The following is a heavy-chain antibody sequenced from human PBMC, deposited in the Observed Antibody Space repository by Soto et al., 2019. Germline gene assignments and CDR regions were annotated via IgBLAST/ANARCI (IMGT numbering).Heavy chain of an antibody. CDR1: GYTFTGHY. CDR2: INPNSGDT. V-gene: IGHV1-2*02. Sequence: ASVKVSCTASGYTFTGHYMHWVRQAPGQGLEWMGWINPNSGDTNYAQKFQGRVTMTRDTSISTAYMDLSRLRSDDTAMYFCARDRSLGANWFDPWGQGTLVTVSA. CDR3: ARDRSLGANWFDP. J-gene: IGHJ5*02. D-gene: IGHD1-26*01.